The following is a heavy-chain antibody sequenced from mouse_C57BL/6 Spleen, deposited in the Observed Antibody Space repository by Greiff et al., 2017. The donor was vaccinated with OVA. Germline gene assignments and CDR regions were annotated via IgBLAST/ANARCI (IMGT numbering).Heavy chain of an antibody. CDR1: GYTFTSYW. D-gene: IGHD3-2*02. V-gene: IGHV1-69*01. Sequence: VQLQQPGAELVMPGASVKLSCKASGYTFTSYWMHWVKQRPGQGLEWIGEIDPSDSYTNYNQKFKGKSTLTVDKSYSTAYMQLSSLTSEDSAVYYGARRGSSGSPGFAYWGQGTLVTVSA. J-gene: IGHJ3*01. CDR2: IDPSDSYT. CDR3: ARRGSSGSPGFAY.